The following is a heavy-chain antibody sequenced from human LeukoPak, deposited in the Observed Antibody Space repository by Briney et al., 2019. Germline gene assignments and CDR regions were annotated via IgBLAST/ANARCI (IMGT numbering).Heavy chain of an antibody. V-gene: IGHV3-7*01. D-gene: IGHD4-23*01. CDR2: LNKDGSQK. Sequence: QPGGPLRLSCAASGFTFSSYWMSWGRQAPGQGLEWVADLNKDGSQKRYVDSVKGRFTISRDNAKNSMFLEMNSLRAEDTAVYYCAKYGGNSGMALDIWGQGAMVTVSS. CDR3: AKYGGNSGMALDI. CDR1: GFTFSSYW. J-gene: IGHJ3*02.